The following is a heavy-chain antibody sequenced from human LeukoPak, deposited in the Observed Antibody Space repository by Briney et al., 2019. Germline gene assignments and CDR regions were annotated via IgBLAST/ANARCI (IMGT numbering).Heavy chain of an antibody. CDR3: AKPARTDAFDI. Sequence: PGGSLRLSCVASGFTFSSYEMNWVRQAPGKGLEWVSYISSSGSTIYYADSVKGRFTISRDNSKNTLYLQMNSLRAEDTAVYYCAKPARTDAFDIWGQGTMITVSS. J-gene: IGHJ3*02. CDR1: GFTFSSYE. V-gene: IGHV3-48*03. CDR2: ISSSGSTI. D-gene: IGHD1-14*01.